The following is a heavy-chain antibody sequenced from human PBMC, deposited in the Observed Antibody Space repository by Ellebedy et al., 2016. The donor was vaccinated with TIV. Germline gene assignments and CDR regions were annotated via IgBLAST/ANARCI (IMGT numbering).Heavy chain of an antibody. CDR1: GFTFSTYS. CDR3: GKGRGGRYYGMDV. Sequence: GESLKISCAASGFTFSTYSMNLVRQAPGKGLEWVSSISGSGNLAYYADSVKGRFTISRDNSKNMLFLQMNTLRVEDTAVYYCGKGRGGRYYGMDVWGQGTTVTVSS. V-gene: IGHV3-23*01. J-gene: IGHJ6*02. D-gene: IGHD3-9*01. CDR2: ISGSGNLA.